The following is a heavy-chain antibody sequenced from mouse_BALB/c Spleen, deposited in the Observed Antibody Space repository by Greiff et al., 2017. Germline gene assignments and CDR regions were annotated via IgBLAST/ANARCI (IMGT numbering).Heavy chain of an antibody. D-gene: IGHD2-2*01. J-gene: IGHJ3*01. CDR1: GFNIKDYY. V-gene: IGHV14-1*02. Sequence: VQLQQSGAELVRPGALVKLSCKASGFNIKDYYMHWVKQRPEQGLEWIGWIDPENGNTIYDPKFQGKASITADTSSNTAYLQLSSLTSEDTAVYYCARALYGYDEAWFAYWGQGTLVTVSA. CDR2: IDPENGNT. CDR3: ARALYGYDEAWFAY.